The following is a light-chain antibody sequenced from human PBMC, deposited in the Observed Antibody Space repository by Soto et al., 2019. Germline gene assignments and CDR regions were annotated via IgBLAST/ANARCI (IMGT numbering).Light chain of an antibody. CDR2: VAS. CDR1: QSVSSGY. J-gene: IGKJ1*01. CDR3: QQYGSLPRT. V-gene: IGKV3-20*01. Sequence: EIVLTQSPGTLSFSPGERATLSCSASQSVSSGYLAWYQQKPGQAPRLLIYVASNRATGIPDRFSGSGSGTDFTLTISRLEPEDFAVYYCQQYGSLPRTFGQGTKVAIK.